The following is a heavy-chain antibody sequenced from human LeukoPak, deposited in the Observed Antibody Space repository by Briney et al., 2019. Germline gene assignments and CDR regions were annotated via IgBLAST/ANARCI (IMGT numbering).Heavy chain of an antibody. J-gene: IGHJ4*02. CDR2: IYYSGST. CDR3: ARHVWLQPFDY. Sequence: SETLSLTCTVSGGSISSSNYYWGWIRQPPGEGLEWIGYIYYSGSTYYNPSLKSRVTMSVDTSKNQFSLKLSSVTAADTAVYYCARHVWLQPFDYWGQGTLVTVSS. CDR1: GGSISSSNYY. V-gene: IGHV4-39*01. D-gene: IGHD3-9*01.